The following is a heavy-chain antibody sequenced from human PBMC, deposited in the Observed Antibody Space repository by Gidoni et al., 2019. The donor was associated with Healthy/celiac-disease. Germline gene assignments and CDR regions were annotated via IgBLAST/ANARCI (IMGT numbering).Heavy chain of an antibody. D-gene: IGHD3-22*01. CDR3: ATFIPAADYYDNPEIQGFDY. CDR2: FDPEDGET. V-gene: IGHV1-24*01. J-gene: IGHJ4*02. CDR1: GYTLTELS. Sequence: GAEVKKPGASVKVSCKVSGYTLTELSMHWVRQAPGKGLEWMGGFDPEDGETIYAQKFQGRVTMTEDTSTDTAYMELSSLRSEDTAVYYCATFIPAADYYDNPEIQGFDYWGQGTLVTVSS.